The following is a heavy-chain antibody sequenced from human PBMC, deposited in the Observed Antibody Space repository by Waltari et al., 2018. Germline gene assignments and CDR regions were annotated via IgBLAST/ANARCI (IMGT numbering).Heavy chain of an antibody. Sequence: QVQLQESGPGLVQPSETLSLTCAVSGYSISSGYYWGWIRQPPGKGLEWIGSIYTSGSTNYNPSLKSRVTMSVDTSKNQFSLKLSSVTAADTAVYYCAREPRASMIGGDFDYWGQGTLVTVSS. CDR1: GYSISSGYY. J-gene: IGHJ4*02. D-gene: IGHD3-22*01. V-gene: IGHV4-38-2*02. CDR3: AREPRASMIGGDFDY. CDR2: IYTSGST.